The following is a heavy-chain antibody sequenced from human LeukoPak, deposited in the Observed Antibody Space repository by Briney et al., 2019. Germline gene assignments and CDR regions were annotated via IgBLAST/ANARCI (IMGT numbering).Heavy chain of an antibody. CDR3: ARGRDVVVVPAADFDY. V-gene: IGHV6-1*01. J-gene: IGHJ4*02. Sequence: SQTLSLTCAISGDCVSRNNIAWNWIRQSPSRGLEWLGRTYYKSNWYNEYAVSVESRITINPDTSKNQFSLQLNSVTPEDTAVYYCARGRDVVVVPAADFDYWGQGILVTVSS. CDR2: TYYKSNWYN. D-gene: IGHD2-2*01. CDR1: GDCVSRNNIA.